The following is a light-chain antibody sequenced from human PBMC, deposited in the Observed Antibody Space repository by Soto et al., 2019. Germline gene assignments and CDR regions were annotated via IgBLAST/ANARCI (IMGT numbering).Light chain of an antibody. CDR2: WAS. V-gene: IGKV4-1*01. CDR3: QQYYSLPLI. CDR1: QSVLYSSNNKNY. J-gene: IGKJ4*01. Sequence: DIVMTQSPDSLAVSLCERAAINCKSSQSVLYSSNNKNYLAWYQQKPGQPPKLLIYWASTRESGVPDRFSGSGSGTDFTLTISSLQAEDGALYYCQQYYSLPLIFGGGTKWIS.